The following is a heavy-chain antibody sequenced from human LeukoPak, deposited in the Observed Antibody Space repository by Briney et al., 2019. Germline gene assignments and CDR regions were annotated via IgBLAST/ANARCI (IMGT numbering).Heavy chain of an antibody. CDR2: IRYDGSNK. V-gene: IGHV3-30*02. CDR1: GFTFSNHG. CDR3: APGGIFGVVTPFDY. D-gene: IGHD3-3*01. J-gene: IGHJ4*02. Sequence: PGGSLRLFCAASGFTFSNHGMHWVRQAPGKGLEWVAFIRYDGSNKYYPDSVKGRFTISRDNSKNTLYLQMNNLRVEDTAVYYCAPGGIFGVVTPFDYWGQGTPVTVSS.